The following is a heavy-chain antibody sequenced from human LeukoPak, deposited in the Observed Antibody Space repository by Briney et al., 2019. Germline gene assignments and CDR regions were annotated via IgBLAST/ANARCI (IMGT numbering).Heavy chain of an antibody. V-gene: IGHV3-21*01. CDR3: ARDLAWDAFDI. Sequence: GGSLRLSCAASGFTFSSYSMNWVRQAPGKGLEWVSSISSTCNYIYYADSVKGRFTISRDNAKNSLYLQMNSLRAEDTAVYYCARDLAWDAFDIWGQGTMVTVSS. CDR2: ISSTCNYI. CDR1: GFTFSSYS. J-gene: IGHJ3*02.